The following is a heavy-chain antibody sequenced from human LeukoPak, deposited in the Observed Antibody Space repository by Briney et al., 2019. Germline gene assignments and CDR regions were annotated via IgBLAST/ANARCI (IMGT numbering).Heavy chain of an antibody. CDR2: IIPIFGTA. CDR3: ASADHIVGSDGGPTFYYYYYYMDV. CDR1: GGTFSSYA. V-gene: IGHV1-69*13. Sequence: SVKVSCKASGGTFSSYAISWVRQAPGQGLEWMGGIIPIFGTANYAQKFQGRVTITADESTSTAYMELSSLRSEDTAVYYCASADHIVGSDGGPTFYYYYYYMDVWGKGTTVTISS. J-gene: IGHJ6*03. D-gene: IGHD1-26*01.